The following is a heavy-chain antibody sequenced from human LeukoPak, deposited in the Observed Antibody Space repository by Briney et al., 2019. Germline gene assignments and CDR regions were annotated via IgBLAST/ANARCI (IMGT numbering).Heavy chain of an antibody. V-gene: IGHV3-66*01. Sequence: GGSLRLSCAASGFTVSSNYMSWVRQASGKGLEWVSVIYSGGSTYYADSVKGRFTISRDNSKNTLYLQMNSLRAEDTAVYYCAREPSPKDYYGSGDYYFDYWGQGTLVTVSS. J-gene: IGHJ4*02. CDR1: GFTVSSNY. CDR2: IYSGGST. D-gene: IGHD3-10*01. CDR3: AREPSPKDYYGSGDYYFDY.